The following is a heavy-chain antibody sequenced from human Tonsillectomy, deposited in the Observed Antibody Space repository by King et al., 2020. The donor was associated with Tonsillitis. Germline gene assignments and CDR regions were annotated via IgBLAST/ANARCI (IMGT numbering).Heavy chain of an antibody. CDR2: IYYSGST. CDR3: ATASLVYYYGMDV. Sequence: VQLQESGPGLVKPSQTLSLTCTVSGGSISSGDYYCSWIRQPPGKGLEWIGYIYYSGSTHYNPSLKSRVTISVDTSKSQFSLKLTSVTAADTAVYYCATASLVYYYGMDVWGQGTTVTVSS. CDR1: GGSISSGDYY. V-gene: IGHV4-30-4*01. J-gene: IGHJ6*02. D-gene: IGHD2-15*01.